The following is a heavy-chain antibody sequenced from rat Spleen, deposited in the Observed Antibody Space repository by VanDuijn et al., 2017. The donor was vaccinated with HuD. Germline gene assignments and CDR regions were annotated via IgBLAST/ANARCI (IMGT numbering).Heavy chain of an antibody. J-gene: IGHJ2*01. CDR2: INFDGSGP. CDR3: ARTSTVAHEDY. CDR1: GFTFSNFD. Sequence: EVQLVESGGGFVQPGGSMKLSCAPSGFTFSNFDMAWVRQTPTKGLEWVASINFDGSGPYYRDSVKGRSTFSRDTSKSTLYLQMNSLRSEETATYYCARTSTVAHEDYWGQGVMVTVSS. V-gene: IGHV5-22*01. D-gene: IGHD1-8*01.